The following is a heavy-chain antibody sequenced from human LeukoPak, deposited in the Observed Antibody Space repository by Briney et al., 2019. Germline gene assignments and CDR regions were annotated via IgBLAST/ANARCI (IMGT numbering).Heavy chain of an antibody. CDR1: GYTFSTYW. CDR2: IYPDDSDT. Sequence: GGSLRLSCKGSGYTFSTYWIGWVRQKPGKGLEWMGHIYPDDSDTTYSPTFQGQVTISADKSISPAYLQWSSLKASDTAMYYCARQRYYYDSTGAFDIWGQGTMVTVSS. V-gene: IGHV5-51*01. CDR3: ARQRYYYDSTGAFDI. J-gene: IGHJ3*02. D-gene: IGHD3-22*01.